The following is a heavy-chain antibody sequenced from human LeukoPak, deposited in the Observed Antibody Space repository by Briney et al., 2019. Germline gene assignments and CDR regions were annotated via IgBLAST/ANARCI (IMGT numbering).Heavy chain of an antibody. CDR3: ARDPPSSMIVVVTKGPPDAFDI. Sequence: GSVKVSCKAFGYTFTSNYMHWVRQAPGQGPEWMGVISPRGGSTTYTQKFQGRVTLTRDMSTSTDYLELSSLRSENTAVYYCARDPPSSMIVVVTKGPPDAFDIWGEGTMVTVSS. D-gene: IGHD3-22*01. V-gene: IGHV1-46*01. CDR2: ISPRGGST. J-gene: IGHJ3*02. CDR1: GYTFTSNY.